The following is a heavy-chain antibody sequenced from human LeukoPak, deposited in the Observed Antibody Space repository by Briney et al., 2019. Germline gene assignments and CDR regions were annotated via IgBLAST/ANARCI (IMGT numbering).Heavy chain of an antibody. CDR3: ARDQYNWNYYYYMDV. Sequence: ASVKVSCKASGYTFTSYGISWVRRAPGQGLEWMGWISAYNGNTNYAQKLQGRVTMTTDTSTSTAYMELRSLRSDDTAVYYCARDQYNWNYYYYMDVWGKGTTVTVSS. D-gene: IGHD1-20*01. J-gene: IGHJ6*03. CDR1: GYTFTSYG. CDR2: ISAYNGNT. V-gene: IGHV1-18*01.